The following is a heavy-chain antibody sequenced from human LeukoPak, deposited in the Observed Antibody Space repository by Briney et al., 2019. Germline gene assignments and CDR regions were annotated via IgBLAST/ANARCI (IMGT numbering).Heavy chain of an antibody. CDR2: IYSDNT. J-gene: IGHJ6*03. Sequence: GGSLRLSCTVSGFTVSSNSMSWVRQAPGKGLEWVSFIYSDNTHYSDSVKGRFTISRDNAKNSLYLQMSSLRAEDTAVYYCARDGHYYYDSSGYYYDYYYYYMDVWGKGTTVTISS. CDR3: ARDGHYYYDSSGYYYDYYYYYMDV. V-gene: IGHV3-53*01. D-gene: IGHD3-22*01. CDR1: GFTVSSNS.